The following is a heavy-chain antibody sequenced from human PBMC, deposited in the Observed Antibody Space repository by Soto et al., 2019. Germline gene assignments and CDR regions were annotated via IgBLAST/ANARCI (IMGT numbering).Heavy chain of an antibody. CDR3: ARPREGGAAAGTWVFDY. CDR2: IYYSGST. D-gene: IGHD6-13*01. J-gene: IGHJ4*02. V-gene: IGHV4-59*01. Sequence: QVQLQESGPGLVKPSETLSLTCTVSGGSISSYYWSWIRQPPGKGLEWIGYIYYSGSTNYNPSLKSRVPISVDTSKNRFPRRLGSLPAADTAVFYCARPREGGAAAGTWVFDYWGQGPLVTVSS. CDR1: GGSISSYY.